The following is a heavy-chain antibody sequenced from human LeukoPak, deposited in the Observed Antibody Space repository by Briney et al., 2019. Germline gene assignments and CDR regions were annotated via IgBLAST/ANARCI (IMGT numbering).Heavy chain of an antibody. V-gene: IGHV3-33*05. D-gene: IGHD3-3*01. J-gene: IGHJ5*02. CDR2: IQSDGSYQ. CDR1: GFTFSNYG. Sequence: GGSLRLSCAAAGFTFSNYGMHWVRQAPGKGLDWVAAIQSDGSYQYYGDSVKGRFTISRDSSKNTVSLQMNSLRVEDTAVYYCARDVDTSGYSSRLDPWGQGTLVTVSS. CDR3: ARDVDTSGYSSRLDP.